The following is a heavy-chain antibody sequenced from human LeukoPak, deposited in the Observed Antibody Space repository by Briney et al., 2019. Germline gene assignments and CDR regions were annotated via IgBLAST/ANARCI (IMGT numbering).Heavy chain of an antibody. CDR3: ARAEVVLVTALGRMDV. CDR2: ISAYNGNT. CDR1: GCTFTSYG. D-gene: IGHD2-21*02. V-gene: IGHV1-18*01. J-gene: IGHJ6*02. Sequence: ASVKVSCKASGCTFTSYGISWVRLAPGQGLEWLGWISAYNGNTNYAQKLQGRVTMTTDTSTSTAYMELRSLRSDDTAVYYCARAEVVLVTALGRMDVWGQGTMVTVSS.